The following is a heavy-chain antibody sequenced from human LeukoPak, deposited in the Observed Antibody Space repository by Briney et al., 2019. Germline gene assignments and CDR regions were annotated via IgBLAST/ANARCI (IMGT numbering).Heavy chain of an antibody. CDR3: AKDLSSSWNYFDY. CDR2: ISGSGGST. Sequence: GGSLRLSCAASGFTFSSYAMNWVRQAPGKGLEWVSGISGSGGSTYYADSVKGRVTISRDNSKNTLYLQMNSLRAEDTAVYYCAKDLSSSWNYFDYWGQEPWSPSPQ. V-gene: IGHV3-23*01. D-gene: IGHD6-13*01. J-gene: IGHJ4*01. CDR1: GFTFSSYA.